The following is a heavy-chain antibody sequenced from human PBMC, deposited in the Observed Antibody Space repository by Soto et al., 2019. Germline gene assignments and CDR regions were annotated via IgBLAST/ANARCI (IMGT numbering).Heavy chain of an antibody. CDR2: IDYRGRT. D-gene: IGHD6-6*01. J-gene: IGHJ4*02. CDR1: GGPIKNYY. CDR3: ARAPMAARLFYNFFDS. V-gene: IGHV4-59*01. Sequence: KTSETLSLTCTVSGGPIKNYYWSWIRQPPRKGLEWIGYIDYRGRTNYNPSLKSRVTISVDTSKNQFSLKLTSVTAADTAVYYSARAPMAARLFYNFFDSWGQGALVTVSS.